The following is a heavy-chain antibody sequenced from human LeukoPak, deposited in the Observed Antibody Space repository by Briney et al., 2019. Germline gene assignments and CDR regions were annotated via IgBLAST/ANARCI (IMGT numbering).Heavy chain of an antibody. CDR2: ISSSGVST. V-gene: IGHV3-23*01. J-gene: IGHJ4*02. D-gene: IGHD6-19*01. Sequence: GGSLRLSCTASGFTFSSYALSWVRQAPGKGLEWVSTISSSGVSTYYADSVKGRFTISRDNSKNTLYLQMNSLRAEDTGVYYCVISSGWKGGYYFDFWGQGTLVTVSA. CDR3: VISSGWKGGYYFDF. CDR1: GFTFSSYA.